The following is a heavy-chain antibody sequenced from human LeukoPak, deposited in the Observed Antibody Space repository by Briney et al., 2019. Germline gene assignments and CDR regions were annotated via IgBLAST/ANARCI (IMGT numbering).Heavy chain of an antibody. J-gene: IGHJ4*02. CDR3: AKDRRPNSYSSGWLDY. Sequence: GGSLRLSCAASGFTFSSYAMHWVRQAPGKGLEYVSAISSNGGSTYYANSVKGRFTISRDNSKNTLYLQMGSLRAEDMAVYYCAKDRRPNSYSSGWLDYWGQGTLITVSS. CDR2: ISSNGGST. CDR1: GFTFSSYA. V-gene: IGHV3-64*01. D-gene: IGHD6-25*01.